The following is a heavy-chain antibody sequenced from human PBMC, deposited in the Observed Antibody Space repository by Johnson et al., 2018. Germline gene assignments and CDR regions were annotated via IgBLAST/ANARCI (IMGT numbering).Heavy chain of an antibody. CDR2: MYHHSGNT. CDR3: ARHAPADY. CDR1: GYTFASYD. V-gene: IGHV1-8*01. Sequence: QVQLVQSGAEVKQPGASVKVSCKASGYTFASYDINWVRQAPGRGPEWMGWMYHHSGNTGYAPEFQDRVTMTRDTSISSAYMELSSLRSEDKAVYFCARHAPADYWGQGTLVTVSS. J-gene: IGHJ4*02. D-gene: IGHD2-2*01.